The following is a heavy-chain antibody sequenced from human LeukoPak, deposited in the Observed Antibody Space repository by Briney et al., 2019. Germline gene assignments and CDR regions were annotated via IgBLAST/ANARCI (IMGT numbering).Heavy chain of an antibody. J-gene: IGHJ4*02. Sequence: GASVKVSCKASGYTFTSYGISWVRQAPGQGLEWMGWISAYNGNTNYAQKLQGRVTMTTDTSTSTAYMELRSLRSDDTAVYYCARGPPVVVTAGGLTNWGQGTLVTVSS. V-gene: IGHV1-18*01. D-gene: IGHD2-21*02. CDR1: GYTFTSYG. CDR2: ISAYNGNT. CDR3: ARGPPVVVTAGGLTN.